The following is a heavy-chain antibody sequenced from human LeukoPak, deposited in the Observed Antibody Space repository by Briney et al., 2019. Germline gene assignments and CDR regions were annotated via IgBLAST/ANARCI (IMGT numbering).Heavy chain of an antibody. D-gene: IGHD2-15*01. V-gene: IGHV3-74*01. CDR1: GFTFSSSW. J-gene: IGHJ4*02. CDR2: INSDGTTT. Sequence: PRGSLRLSCAASGFTFSSSWMHWVRQAPGKGLVWVSRINSDGTTTAYADSVKGRFTISRDNNKNTLHLQMNNLRAEDTAVYYCAREISGRDDYWGQGTLVTVSS. CDR3: AREISGRDDY.